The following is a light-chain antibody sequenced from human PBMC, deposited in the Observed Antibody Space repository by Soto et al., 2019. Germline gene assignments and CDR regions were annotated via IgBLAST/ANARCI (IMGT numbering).Light chain of an antibody. Sequence: AIPLTQSPSSLSASVGDRVTITCRASQGISSALAWYQQTPGKAPKLLIFDASSLESGVPSRFSGSASATDFTLPISSLQPEDFATYYCQQFNNYPPLTFGGGTKVEIK. J-gene: IGKJ4*01. V-gene: IGKV1D-13*01. CDR2: DAS. CDR1: QGISSA. CDR3: QQFNNYPPLT.